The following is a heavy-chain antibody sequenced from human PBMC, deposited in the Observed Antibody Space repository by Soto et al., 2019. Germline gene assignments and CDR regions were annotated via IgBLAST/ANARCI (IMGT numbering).Heavy chain of an antibody. CDR3: ARGDRGGSGSPASYYYSGFDV. J-gene: IGHJ6*02. V-gene: IGHV3-23*01. D-gene: IGHD3-10*01. Sequence: DVQLLESGGHLVQPGGSLRLSCAASGFTFSAYAMSWVRQAPGKGLEWVSSVSAGGDMTYYSDSVKGRFTISRDNSTSALFLQMNSLRIEDTALYYCARGDRGGSGSPASYYYSGFDVWGQGATVTVS. CDR2: VSAGGDMT. CDR1: GFTFSAYA.